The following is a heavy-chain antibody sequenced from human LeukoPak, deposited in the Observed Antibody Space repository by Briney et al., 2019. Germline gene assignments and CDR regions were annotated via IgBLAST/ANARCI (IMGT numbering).Heavy chain of an antibody. J-gene: IGHJ5*02. CDR3: ASYGSGSYTQYNWFDP. CDR1: GGSISSYH. CDR2: IYYSGST. Sequence: SETLSLTCTVSGGSISSYHWSWIRQPPGKGLEWIGYIYYSGSTNYNPSLKSRVTISVDTSKNQFSLKLSSVTAADTAVYYCASYGSGSYTQYNWFDPWGQGTLVTVSS. V-gene: IGHV4-59*01. D-gene: IGHD3-10*01.